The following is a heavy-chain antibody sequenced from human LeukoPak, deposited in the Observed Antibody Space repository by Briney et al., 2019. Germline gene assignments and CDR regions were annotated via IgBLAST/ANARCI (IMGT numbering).Heavy chain of an antibody. CDR1: GGSFSGYY. J-gene: IGHJ4*02. CDR3: ARGGDSSGYYYPVFDY. CDR2: IYYSGST. D-gene: IGHD3-22*01. V-gene: IGHV4-59*01. Sequence: SETLSLTCAVYGGSFSGYYWSWIRQPPGKGLEWIGYIYYSGSTNYNPPLKSRVTISVDTSKNQFSLKLSSVTAADTAVYYCARGGDSSGYYYPVFDYWGQGTLVTVSS.